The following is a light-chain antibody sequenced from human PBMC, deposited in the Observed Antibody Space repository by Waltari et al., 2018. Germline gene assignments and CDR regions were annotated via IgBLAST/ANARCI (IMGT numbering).Light chain of an antibody. Sequence: SYVLTQPPSVSVAPGQTARITCGGNNIGSKSVHWYQQKPGQAPVLVVYDDRDRPSGIPAVVSGSTSGNTATLTISRVEAGDEADYYCQGWDSSTDHVVFGGGTKLTVL. CDR1: NIGSKS. V-gene: IGLV3-21*02. CDR3: QGWDSSTDHVV. CDR2: DDR. J-gene: IGLJ2*01.